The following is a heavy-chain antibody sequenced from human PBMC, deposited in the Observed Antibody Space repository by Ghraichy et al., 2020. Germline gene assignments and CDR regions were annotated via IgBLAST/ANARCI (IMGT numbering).Heavy chain of an antibody. J-gene: IGHJ5*02. CDR1: GGSLNSADHY. Sequence: SETLSLTCSVSGGSLNSADHYWTWIRQPPGGVLEWIGYIYYSGTTYYNPSLKSRVTVSIDTSKNQFSLKMSSVTAADTAVYYCAKDLGGDNPLPATWGQGTLVTVSS. CDR3: AKDLGGDNPLPAT. V-gene: IGHV4-30-4*01. D-gene: IGHD4-17*01. CDR2: IYYSGTT.